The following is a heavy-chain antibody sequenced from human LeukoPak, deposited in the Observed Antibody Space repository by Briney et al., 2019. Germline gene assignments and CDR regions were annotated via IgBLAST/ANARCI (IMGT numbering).Heavy chain of an antibody. J-gene: IGHJ4*02. D-gene: IGHD3-3*01. V-gene: IGHV4-38-2*02. CDR3: ARGAEYYAIWRGYAGYSDY. CDR1: GYSISNGYY. CDR2: ISHRGST. Sequence: SETLSLTCTVAGYSISNGYYWGWIRQPPGKGLEWVGSISHRGSTYYNPSLSSRITISLDRSKQKYSLRLTSVTAADTAVYFCARGAEYYAIWRGYAGYSDYWGQGISVTVSS.